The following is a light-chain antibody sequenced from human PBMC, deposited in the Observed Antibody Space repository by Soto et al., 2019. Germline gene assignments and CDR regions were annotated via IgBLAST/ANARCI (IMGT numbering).Light chain of an antibody. V-gene: IGKV1-39*01. CDR1: QSISSY. CDR3: QQSYSTPRT. J-gene: IGKJ1*01. Sequence: DIQMTHSPSSLSASVGDRVTITCRASQSISSYLNWYQQKPGKAPKLLIYAASSLQSGVPSRFSGSGSGTDFTLTISSLQPEDFATYYCQQSYSTPRTFGQGTMVDIK. CDR2: AAS.